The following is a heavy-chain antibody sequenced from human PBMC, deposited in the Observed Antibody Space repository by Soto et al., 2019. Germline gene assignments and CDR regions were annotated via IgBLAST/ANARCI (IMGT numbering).Heavy chain of an antibody. CDR3: AREYYYDSSGYSNYFDY. CDR1: GYTFTTYA. D-gene: IGHD3-22*01. CDR2: INTYTGNT. Sequence: ASVKVSCKAAGYTFTTYAISWVRQAPGQGLEWVGWINTYTGNTDYARSLLGRVTMTTDTSTNTAYMELSSLRSEDTAVYYCAREYYYDSSGYSNYFDYWGQGTLVTVSS. V-gene: IGHV1-18*01. J-gene: IGHJ4*02.